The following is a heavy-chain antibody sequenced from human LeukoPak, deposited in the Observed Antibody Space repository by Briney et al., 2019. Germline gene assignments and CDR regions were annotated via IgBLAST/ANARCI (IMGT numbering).Heavy chain of an antibody. Sequence: SVKVSCKASGGAFSSYAISWVRQAPGQGLEWMGGIIPIFGTANYAQKFQGRVTITADKSTSTAYMELSSLGSEDTAVYYCARTTGYSSSPFDYWGQGTLVTVSS. CDR3: ARTTGYSSSPFDY. V-gene: IGHV1-69*06. J-gene: IGHJ4*02. D-gene: IGHD6-13*01. CDR1: GGAFSSYA. CDR2: IIPIFGTA.